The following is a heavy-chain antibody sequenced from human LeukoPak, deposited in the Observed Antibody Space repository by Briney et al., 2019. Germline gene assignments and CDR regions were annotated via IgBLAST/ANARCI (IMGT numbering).Heavy chain of an antibody. J-gene: IGHJ3*02. CDR1: GFTFSTYW. V-gene: IGHV3-74*01. CDR3: TFSSYGDHVGVDAFDI. CDR2: INSDGSST. D-gene: IGHD4-17*01. Sequence: GGSLRLSCAASGFTFSTYWMHWVRQAPGKGLVWVSRINSDGSSTNYADSLEGRFTISRDNAKNTLYLQMNSLRAEDTAVYYCTFSSYGDHVGVDAFDIWGQGTMVTVSS.